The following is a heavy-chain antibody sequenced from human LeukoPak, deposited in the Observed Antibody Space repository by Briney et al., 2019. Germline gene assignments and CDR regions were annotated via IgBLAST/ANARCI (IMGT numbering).Heavy chain of an antibody. V-gene: IGHV3-21*01. D-gene: IGHD3-9*01. J-gene: IGHJ4*02. CDR3: ARDFYDILTGYRYYFGY. CDR1: GFTFSGYS. CDR2: ISSSSSYI. Sequence: GGSLRLSCAASGFTFSGYSMNWVRQAPGKGLEWVSSISSSSSYIYYADSVKGRFTISRDNAKNSLYLQMNSLRAEDTAVYYCARDFYDILTGYRYYFGYWGQGTLVTVSS.